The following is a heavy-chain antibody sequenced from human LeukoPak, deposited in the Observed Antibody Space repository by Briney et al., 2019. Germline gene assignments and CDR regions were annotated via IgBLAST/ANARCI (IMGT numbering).Heavy chain of an antibody. CDR2: IYYTGST. CDR1: GGSISSYY. D-gene: IGHD2-15*01. Sequence: PSETLSLTCTVSGGSISSYYWSWIRQPPGKGQEWIGYIYYTGSTNYNPSLKSRVTIPVDTSKNQFSLELSSVTAADTAVYYCARVGFGNTPHPIDYWGQGTLVTVSS. V-gene: IGHV4-59*01. J-gene: IGHJ4*02. CDR3: ARVGFGNTPHPIDY.